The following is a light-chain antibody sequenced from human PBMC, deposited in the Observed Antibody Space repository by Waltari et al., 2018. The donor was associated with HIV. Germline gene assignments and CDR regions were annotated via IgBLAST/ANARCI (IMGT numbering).Light chain of an antibody. V-gene: IGKV1-9*01. J-gene: IGKJ4*01. CDR3: QQSNSYPLT. Sequence: DIQLTQSPSFLSASVGDRVTITCRASQDISTYVAWYQQKPGKAPNLLIYSTSILRTGVPSRFSGSGSGTEFTLTVTKLQPEDFALYYCQQSNSYPLTFGGGTRVEIK. CDR1: QDISTY. CDR2: STS.